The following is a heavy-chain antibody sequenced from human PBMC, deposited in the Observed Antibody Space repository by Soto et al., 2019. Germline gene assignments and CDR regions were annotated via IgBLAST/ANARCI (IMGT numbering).Heavy chain of an antibody. CDR2: ISGSGDNT. CDR1: GFTFSSYA. J-gene: IGHJ6*03. Sequence: EVQLLESGGGLVQPGGSLRLSCAASGFTFSSYALNWVRQAPGKGLEGVSVISGSGDNTYYADSVKGRFTISRDNSKNTLYLQMNSLRAEDTAVYYCAKDLGTDDFWSAYYTYYYMDVWCKGTTVTVSS. CDR3: AKDLGTDDFWSAYYTYYYMDV. D-gene: IGHD3-3*01. V-gene: IGHV3-23*01.